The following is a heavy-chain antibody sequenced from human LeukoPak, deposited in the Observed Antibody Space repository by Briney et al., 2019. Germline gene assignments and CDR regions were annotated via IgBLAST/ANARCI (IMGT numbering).Heavy chain of an antibody. CDR3: ARATLEN. CDR2: IYSDGST. CDR1: GFSVSSNY. V-gene: IGHV3-53*01. J-gene: IGHJ4*02. Sequence: PGGSLRLSCAASGFSVSSNYSSWVRQAPGKGLEWVSVIYSDGSTKYADSVKARFTISRDNSRNTVYLQMKSLRVEDTAVYYCARATLENWGQGTLVTVSS.